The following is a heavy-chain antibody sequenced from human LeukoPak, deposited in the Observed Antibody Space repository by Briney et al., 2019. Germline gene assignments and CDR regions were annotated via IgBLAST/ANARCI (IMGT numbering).Heavy chain of an antibody. J-gene: IGHJ6*02. D-gene: IGHD2-2*02. Sequence: GASVKVSCKASGYTFTGYYMHWVRQAPGQGLEWMGWINPNSGGTNYAQKFQGRVTMTRDTSISTAYMELRRLRSDDTAVYYCARDAEVCSSTSCYRYYYYGMDVWGQGTTVTVSS. CDR3: ARDAEVCSSTSCYRYYYYGMDV. CDR1: GYTFTGYY. CDR2: INPNSGGT. V-gene: IGHV1-2*02.